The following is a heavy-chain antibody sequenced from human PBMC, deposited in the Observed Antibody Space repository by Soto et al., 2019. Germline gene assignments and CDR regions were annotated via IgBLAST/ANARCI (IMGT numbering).Heavy chain of an antibody. CDR2: IYNSGST. CDR1: GGSVSSYY. CDR3: ARGGGIVVVTAPYDH. Sequence: SETLSLTCTVSGGSVSSYYWTWIRQPPGKGLEWIGYIYNSGSTNYNPSLKSRVTISVDTSKNQFSLKLTSVTAADTAVYYCARGGGIVVVTAPYDHWGQGTLVTVSS. J-gene: IGHJ4*02. D-gene: IGHD2-21*02. V-gene: IGHV4-59*02.